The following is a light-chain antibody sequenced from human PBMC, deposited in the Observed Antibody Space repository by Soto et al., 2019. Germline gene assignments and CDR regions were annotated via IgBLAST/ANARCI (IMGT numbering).Light chain of an antibody. CDR1: SSDVGGYNF. J-gene: IGLJ1*01. Sequence: QSALTQPPSASGSPGQSVTISCTGTSSDVGGYNFFSWYQQHPGKAPKLMIFEVSKRPSGLPGRFSGSKSGNTASLTASGLRAEDEDDYDGCSFAASAGNNDHYVFGTGTKVTVL. CDR2: EVS. V-gene: IGLV2-8*01. CDR3: CSFAASAGNNDHYV.